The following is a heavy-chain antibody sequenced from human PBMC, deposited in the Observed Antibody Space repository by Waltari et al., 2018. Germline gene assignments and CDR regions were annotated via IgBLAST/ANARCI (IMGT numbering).Heavy chain of an antibody. D-gene: IGHD2-21*01. CDR3: ARVGVDCGGDCSFDY. CDR1: GYTFPDYS. V-gene: IGHV1-69-2*01. Sequence: EVQLVQSGAEVKKPGATVKISCKASGYTFPDYSMHWVQQAPGKGLEWMGRVDPEDGETIYAEKFQGRVTITADTSTDTAYMELSSLRSEDTAVYYCARVGVDCGGDCSFDYWGQGTLVTVSS. J-gene: IGHJ4*02. CDR2: VDPEDGET.